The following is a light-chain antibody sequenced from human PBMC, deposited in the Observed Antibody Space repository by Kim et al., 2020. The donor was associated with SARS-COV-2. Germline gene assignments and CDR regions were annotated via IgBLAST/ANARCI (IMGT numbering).Light chain of an antibody. J-gene: IGKJ4*01. CDR3: QQYSSFVT. V-gene: IGKV1-5*03. Sequence: DIQMTQSPSTLSASVGDRVTITCRASETIYSWLAWYQQKPGKAPKVLIYKASTLKSGVPSRFSGSGSGTEFTLTISSLQPDDFATYYCQQYSSFVTFGGGTKLEI. CDR1: ETIYSW. CDR2: KAS.